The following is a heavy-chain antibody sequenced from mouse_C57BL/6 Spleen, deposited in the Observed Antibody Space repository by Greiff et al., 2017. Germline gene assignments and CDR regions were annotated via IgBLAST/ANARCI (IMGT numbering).Heavy chain of an antibody. V-gene: IGHV5-6*01. J-gene: IGHJ3*01. CDR1: GFTFSSYG. CDR2: ISSGGSYT. Sequence: EVQLVESGGDLVKPGGSLKLSCAASGFTFSSYGMSWVRQTPDKRLEWVATISSGGSYTYYPDSVKGRFTISRDNAKNTLYLQMSSLKSEDTAMYYCARHDGYDYDAWFAYWGQGTLVTVSA. CDR3: ARHDGYDYDAWFAY. D-gene: IGHD2-4*01.